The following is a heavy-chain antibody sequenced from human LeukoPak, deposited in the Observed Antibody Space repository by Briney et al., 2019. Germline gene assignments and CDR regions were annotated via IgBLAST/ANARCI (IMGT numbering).Heavy chain of an antibody. CDR3: ARGGYCGSTTCRGGAFEI. CDR1: GFTFSSYS. Sequence: GGSLRLSCAASGFTFSSYSMNWVRQAPGKGLEWVSSISSSSSYIYYADSVKGRFTISRDNAKNSLYLQMNSLRAEDPAGYYGARGGYCGSTTCRGGAFEIWGQGKMVTVS. J-gene: IGHJ3*02. V-gene: IGHV3-21*01. D-gene: IGHD2-2*01. CDR2: ISSSSSYI.